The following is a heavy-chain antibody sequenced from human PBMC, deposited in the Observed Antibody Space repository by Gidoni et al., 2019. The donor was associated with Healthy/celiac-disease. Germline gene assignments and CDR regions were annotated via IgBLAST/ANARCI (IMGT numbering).Heavy chain of an antibody. J-gene: IGHJ4*02. D-gene: IGHD3-10*01. Sequence: QVQLVESGGGVVQPGRSLSLSCAASGFPFSSSGMHWVRQAPGKGLEWVAVIWYDGSNKYYADSVKGRFTISRDNSKNTLYLQMNSLRAEDTAVYYCARDGPGGAYYFDYWGQGTLVTVSS. V-gene: IGHV3-33*01. CDR2: IWYDGSNK. CDR1: GFPFSSSG. CDR3: ARDGPGGAYYFDY.